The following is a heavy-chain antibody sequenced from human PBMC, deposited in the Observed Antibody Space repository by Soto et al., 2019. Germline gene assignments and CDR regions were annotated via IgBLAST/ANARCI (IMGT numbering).Heavy chain of an antibody. CDR1: GYPVTAYY. CDR3: ARGGGVGVAGSAAFDM. Sequence: QLHLVQSGAVVKKPGASVTVSCSASGYPVTAYYMHWVRQAPGRGLEWMGGINPATGAAKYTQTFQGRVPMTRDPSTSTVFMEPSGLTSEDTAVFYCARGGGVGVAGSAAFDMWGQGTLVTVSS. CDR2: INPATGAA. J-gene: IGHJ3*02. V-gene: IGHV1-2*02. D-gene: IGHD3-3*01.